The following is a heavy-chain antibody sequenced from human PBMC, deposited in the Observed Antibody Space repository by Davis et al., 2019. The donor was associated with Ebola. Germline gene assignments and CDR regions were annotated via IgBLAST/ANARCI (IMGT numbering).Heavy chain of an antibody. Sequence: MPSETLSLTCTVSGGSISSGDYYWSWIRQPPGKGLEWIGTIYYTGNTYHNPSLKSRVTISIDTSKNQFSLKLSSVTAADTAVYYCARGGADGYIDYYGMDVWGQGTTVTVSS. CDR1: GGSISSGDYY. V-gene: IGHV4-39*01. D-gene: IGHD5-24*01. CDR3: ARGGADGYIDYYGMDV. J-gene: IGHJ6*02. CDR2: IYYTGNT.